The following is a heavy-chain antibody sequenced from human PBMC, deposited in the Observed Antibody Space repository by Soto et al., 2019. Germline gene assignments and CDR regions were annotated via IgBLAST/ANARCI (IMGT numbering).Heavy chain of an antibody. D-gene: IGHD3-3*01. Sequence: GVSLRLSCAASGFTFSSYGMHWVRQAPGKGLEWVAVIWYDGSNKYYADSVKGRFTISRDNSKNTLYLQMNSLRAEDTAVYYCARDQGYDFMRTELNVFDIWGQGTMVTVSS. CDR1: GFTFSSYG. V-gene: IGHV3-33*01. J-gene: IGHJ3*02. CDR2: IWYDGSNK. CDR3: ARDQGYDFMRTELNVFDI.